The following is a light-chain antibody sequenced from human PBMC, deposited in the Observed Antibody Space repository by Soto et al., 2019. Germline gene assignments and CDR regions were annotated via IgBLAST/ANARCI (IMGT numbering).Light chain of an antibody. CDR3: ASYTNSITYV. CDR1: NSDVGGYNY. V-gene: IGLV2-14*03. J-gene: IGLJ1*01. CDR2: DVS. Sequence: QSALTQPASVSGSPGQSITISCTGTNSDVGGYNYVSWYQQHPGKAPKLLIYDVSSRPSGLSNRLSGSKSGDTASLIISGLQAEDEADYYCASYTNSITYVFGSGTTATVL.